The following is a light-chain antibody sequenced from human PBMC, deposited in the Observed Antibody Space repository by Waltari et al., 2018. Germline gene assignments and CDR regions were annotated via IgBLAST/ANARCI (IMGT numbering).Light chain of an antibody. J-gene: IGKJ1*01. CDR3: MQGSHRPRT. V-gene: IGKV2-30*01. CDR1: QSLLYSYGNTY. Sequence: DVVMTQSPLSLPVTLGQPASISCRSSQSLLYSYGNTYLSWFHQRPGQSPRRRIYKVSNRDSGVPDRFSGRGSGTDFTLKISRVEAEDVGVYYCMQGSHRPRTFGQGTKVEIK. CDR2: KVS.